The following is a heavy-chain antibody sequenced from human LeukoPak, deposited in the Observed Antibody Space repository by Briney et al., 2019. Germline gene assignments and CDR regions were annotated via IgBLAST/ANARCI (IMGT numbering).Heavy chain of an antibody. J-gene: IGHJ5*02. CDR1: GGSICSYY. CDR3: ARGGYCSSTTCYTARFFDP. D-gene: IGHD2-2*02. Sequence: SETLSLTCTVSGGSICSYYWSWIRQPPGKGLEWIGYIYYRGSASYNPSLKTRVTISVDTSKNQFSLNLRSVTAADTAVYYCARGGYCSSTTCYTARFFDPWGQGTLVTVSS. CDR2: IYYRGSA. V-gene: IGHV4-59*01.